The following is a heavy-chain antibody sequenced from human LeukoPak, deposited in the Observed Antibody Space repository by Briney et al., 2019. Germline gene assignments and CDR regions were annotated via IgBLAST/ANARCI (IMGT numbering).Heavy chain of an antibody. CDR2: IYSSGST. J-gene: IGHJ5*02. CDR1: DGSISGYY. CDR3: ARDLFTSSWYRWFDP. Sequence: PSETLSLTCTVSDGSISGYYWSWIRQPAGKGLEWIGRIYSSGSTNYNPSLKSRVTISEDTSKNQFSLKLTSVTAADTAVYYCARDLFTSSWYRWFDPWGQGTLVTVSS. V-gene: IGHV4-4*07. D-gene: IGHD6-13*01.